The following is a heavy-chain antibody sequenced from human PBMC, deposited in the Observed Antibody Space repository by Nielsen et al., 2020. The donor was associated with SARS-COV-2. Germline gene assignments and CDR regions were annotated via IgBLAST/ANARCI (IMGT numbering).Heavy chain of an antibody. CDR2: MHYTGST. J-gene: IGHJ6*02. Sequence: SETLSLTCSVSGDSIRNSRYYWTWVRQPPGRGPEWIGNMHYTGSTNYSPSLKSRLSMSLEASRNQFSLSVKSMTAADSAEYYCARDTLAHGLDVWGQGITVTVSS. V-gene: IGHV4-31*03. CDR1: GDSIRNSRYY. CDR3: ARDTLAHGLDV.